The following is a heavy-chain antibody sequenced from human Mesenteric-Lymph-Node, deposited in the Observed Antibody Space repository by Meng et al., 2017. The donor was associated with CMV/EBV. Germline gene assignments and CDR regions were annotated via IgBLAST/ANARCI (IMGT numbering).Heavy chain of an antibody. CDR1: GGSFSGYY. Sequence: QVHVHQWGAGLLKPSETLSVTCAVYGGSFSGYYWNWIRQSPEKGLEWIGEINHSGSTTYNPSFTSRIIISVDTSTNQISLNMSSVTAADTAVYYCARGSSYDILTGYFDYWGQGALVTVSS. J-gene: IGHJ4*02. CDR2: INHSGST. D-gene: IGHD3-9*01. CDR3: ARGSSYDILTGYFDY. V-gene: IGHV4-34*01.